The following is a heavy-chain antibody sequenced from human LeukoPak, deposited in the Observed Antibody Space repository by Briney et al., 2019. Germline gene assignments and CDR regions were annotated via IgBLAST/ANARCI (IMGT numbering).Heavy chain of an antibody. CDR2: INAGNGNT. J-gene: IGHJ5*02. CDR1: GYTFTSYA. V-gene: IGHV1-3*01. D-gene: IGHD6-6*01. Sequence: ASVKVSCKASGYTFTSYAMHWVRQAPGQRHEWMGWINAGNGNTKYSQKFQGRVTITRDTSASTAYMELSSLRSEDTAVYYCARGTYSSSLGWFDPWGQGTLVTDSS. CDR3: ARGTYSSSLGWFDP.